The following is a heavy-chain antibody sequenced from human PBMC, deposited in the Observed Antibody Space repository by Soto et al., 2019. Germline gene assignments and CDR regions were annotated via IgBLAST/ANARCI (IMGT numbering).Heavy chain of an antibody. J-gene: IGHJ4*02. Sequence: QVQLVESGGGVVQPGGSLRLSCAASGFSFSRFAIHWVRQAPGKGLEWVAVISKDGSVIYYADSVKGRFTISRDNSKSSLFLQVNSLTSEDTAVYHCARSRSGAVPGSLGFWGQGTLVTVSS. CDR3: ARSRSGAVPGSLGF. V-gene: IGHV3-30-3*01. CDR2: ISKDGSVI. D-gene: IGHD3-10*01. CDR1: GFSFSRFA.